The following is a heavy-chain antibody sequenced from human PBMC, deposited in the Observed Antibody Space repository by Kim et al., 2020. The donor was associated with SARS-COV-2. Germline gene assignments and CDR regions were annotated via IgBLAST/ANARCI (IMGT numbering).Heavy chain of an antibody. CDR1: GFTFDDYG. CDR2: INWNGGST. CDR3: ARGSSGYYNYYYGMDL. Sequence: GGSLRLSCAASGFTFDDYGMSWVRQAPGKGLEWVSGINWNGGSTGYADSVKGRFTISRDNAKNSLHLQMNSLRAEDTALYYCARGSSGYYNYYYGMDLWGQGTTVTVSS. V-gene: IGHV3-20*04. D-gene: IGHD3-22*01. J-gene: IGHJ6*02.